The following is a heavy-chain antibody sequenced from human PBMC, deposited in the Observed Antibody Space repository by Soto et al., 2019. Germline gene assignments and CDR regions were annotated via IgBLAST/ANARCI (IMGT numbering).Heavy chain of an antibody. D-gene: IGHD4-4*01. V-gene: IGHV4-34*01. CDR2: INHSGST. CDR1: DESFSEYY. Sequence: SETLSLTCAVYDESFSEYYWTWIRQPPGKGLEWIGEINHSGSTKYKPSLKSRVTISVDTSKNQFSLKVSSATAADTAVYYCARHSNRNYGLYYFDYWGLGALVTVSS. CDR3: ARHSNRNYGLYYFDY. J-gene: IGHJ4*02.